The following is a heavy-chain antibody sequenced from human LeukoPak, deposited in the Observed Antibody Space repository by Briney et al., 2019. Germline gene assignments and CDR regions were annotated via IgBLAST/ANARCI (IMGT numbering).Heavy chain of an antibody. D-gene: IGHD5-12*01. CDR1: GFTFSIYA. Sequence: GGSLRLSCSASGFTFSIYAMGWVRQGPVRGLEWVASISGSSHITTYTDSLKGRFTISRDNSKNTLYLQINSLRDDDTALYYCGKYLQPSGFPYELDTWGQGTMVTVSS. J-gene: IGHJ3*02. V-gene: IGHV3-23*01. CDR3: GKYLQPSGFPYELDT. CDR2: ISGSSHIT.